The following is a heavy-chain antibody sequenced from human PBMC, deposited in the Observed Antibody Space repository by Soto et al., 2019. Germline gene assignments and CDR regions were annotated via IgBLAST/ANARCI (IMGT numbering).Heavy chain of an antibody. J-gene: IGHJ6*04. CDR3: ARAGLRFLEWYVGYYDMDV. CDR2: LYSGGNT. D-gene: IGHD3-3*01. CDR1: GLTVSSSY. Sequence: EVQLVESGGGLVQPGGSLRLSCAASGLTVSSSYMSWVRQAPGKGLEWVSILYSGGNTYYADSVKGRFIISRDNSKNTLYLQMNSLRAEDTAVYYCARAGLRFLEWYVGYYDMDVWGKGTSVTVSA. V-gene: IGHV3-66*01.